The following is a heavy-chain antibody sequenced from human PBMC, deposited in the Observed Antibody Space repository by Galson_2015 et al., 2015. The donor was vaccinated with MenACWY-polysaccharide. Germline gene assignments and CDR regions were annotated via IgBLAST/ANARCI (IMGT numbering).Heavy chain of an antibody. V-gene: IGHV3-30*18. CDR1: CFTFRPSS. J-gene: IGHJ4*02. CDR3: VKNGYTGSSYGYFDS. Sequence: YLRLSCAASCFTFRPSSLPWFRQSPGQGLEWMATISSSGDDKYYADSVKGRFTISRDNSNNTLYLEMSSLRAGDTAVYYCVKNGYTGSSYGYFDSWGQGTLGTVSS. CDR2: ISSSGDDK. D-gene: IGHD2-2*01.